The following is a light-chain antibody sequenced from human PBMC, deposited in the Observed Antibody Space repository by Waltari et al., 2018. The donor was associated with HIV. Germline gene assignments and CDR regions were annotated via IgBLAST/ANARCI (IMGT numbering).Light chain of an antibody. CDR1: ENINNS. Sequence: IVMPQSLATLSVSRGDRGTLSCRASENINNSLAWYQLKPGQAPRLLISSASTMATGIPARFSGSGSGTDFTLNISTLQSEDFAVYYCQQYNKWPRTFGRGTKVEI. J-gene: IGKJ4*02. CDR3: QQYNKWPRT. CDR2: SAS. V-gene: IGKV3-15*01.